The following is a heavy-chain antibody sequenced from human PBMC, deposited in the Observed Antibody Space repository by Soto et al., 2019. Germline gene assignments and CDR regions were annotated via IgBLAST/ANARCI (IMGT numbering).Heavy chain of an antibody. CDR2: MNPNSGNT. D-gene: IGHD2-15*01. V-gene: IGHV1-8*01. CDR1: GYTFTSYD. Sequence: QVQLVQSGAEVKKPGASVKVSCKASGYTFTSYDINWVRQATGQGLEWMGWMNPNSGNTGYAQKFQGRVTMTRNTSISTDYMELSSLRSEDTAVYYCARQGWWCSGGSCYLDYWGQGTLVTVSS. J-gene: IGHJ4*02. CDR3: ARQGWWCSGGSCYLDY.